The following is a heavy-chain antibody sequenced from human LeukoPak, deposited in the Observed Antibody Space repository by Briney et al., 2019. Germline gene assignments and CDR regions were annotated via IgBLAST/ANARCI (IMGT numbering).Heavy chain of an antibody. J-gene: IGHJ3*02. D-gene: IGHD2-15*01. CDR3: ARDLIYCSGGSCPIGDAFDI. Sequence: GGSLTLSCAASGFTFSSYSMNWARQAPGKGLEWVSSINSSSSYIYYADSVKGRFTISRDNAKNTLYLQMKSLRAEDTAVYYCARDLIYCSGGSCPIGDAFDIWGQGTMVTVSS. V-gene: IGHV3-21*01. CDR2: INSSSSYI. CDR1: GFTFSSYS.